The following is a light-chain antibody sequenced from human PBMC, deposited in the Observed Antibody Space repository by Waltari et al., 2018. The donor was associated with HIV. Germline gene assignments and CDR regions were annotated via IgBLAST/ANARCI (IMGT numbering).Light chain of an antibody. Sequence: QSALTQPASVSGSPGQSITISCTGTNSDVGTYNLVSWYQQHPAKPPPLMTYEGNKRPSGGVRGFSGSKTGNTASPTISGVQPEDEADYYCYSYAGSEVSLHVFGTGTKVTVL. J-gene: IGLJ1*01. CDR3: YSYAGSEVSLHV. V-gene: IGLV2-23*01. CDR2: EGN. CDR1: NSDVGTYNL.